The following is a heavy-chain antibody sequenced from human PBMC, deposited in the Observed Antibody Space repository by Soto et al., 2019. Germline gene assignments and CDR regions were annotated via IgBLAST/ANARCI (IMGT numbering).Heavy chain of an antibody. Sequence: PGGSLRLSCAASGFTFDDYAMHWVRQAPGKGLEWVSLISWDGGSTYYADSVKGRFTISRDNSKNSLLLQMNSLRAEDTALYYCTKGYFTVTTGKAYFGMDVWGQGTPVTVSS. J-gene: IGHJ6*02. CDR3: TKGYFTVTTGKAYFGMDV. CDR1: GFTFDDYA. CDR2: ISWDGGST. D-gene: IGHD4-4*01. V-gene: IGHV3-43D*04.